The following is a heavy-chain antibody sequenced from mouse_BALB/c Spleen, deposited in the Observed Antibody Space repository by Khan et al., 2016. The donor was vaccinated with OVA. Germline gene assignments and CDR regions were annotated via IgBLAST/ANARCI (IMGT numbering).Heavy chain of an antibody. CDR1: GYTFTDYY. CDR3: ARRNYFGYTFAY. CDR2: ISPGSGDT. D-gene: IGHD1-2*01. J-gene: IGHJ3*01. Sequence: QVQLQQPGAELARPGASVKLSCKASGYTFTDYYINWVKLRTGQGLEWIGEISPGSGDTYYNERFKGKATLTADKSSSPAYMQLSSLTSEASAVYFGARRNYFGYTFAYWGQGTLVTVSA. V-gene: IGHV1-77*01.